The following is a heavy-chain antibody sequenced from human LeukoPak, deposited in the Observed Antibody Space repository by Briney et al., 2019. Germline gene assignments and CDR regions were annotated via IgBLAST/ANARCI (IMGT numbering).Heavy chain of an antibody. J-gene: IGHJ6*03. D-gene: IGHD1-7*01. CDR3: NLKLELAPYEVQFYYYYMDV. Sequence: SVKLSCNASGATFSSYTISWVRQAPGQGLEWMGGIIPIFGTANYAKKFQGRVTITTDESTSTAYMELSSLRSEDAAVYYCNLKLELAPYEVQFYYYYMDVWGKGTTVTVSS. V-gene: IGHV1-69*05. CDR1: GATFSSYT. CDR2: IIPIFGTA.